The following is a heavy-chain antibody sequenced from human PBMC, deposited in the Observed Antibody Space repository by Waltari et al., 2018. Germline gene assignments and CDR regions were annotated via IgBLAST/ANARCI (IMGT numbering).Heavy chain of an antibody. Sequence: HVQLVQSGAEVKKPGASVKVYCKTSRYTFTSYDLNWVRQTPGQGPEWMGWVNPNSGNTGFAQKFQDRLTMTTNTSVRTAYMELSSLRSDDTAIYYCARGAAPGKGAHWFDPWGQGTLVTVSS. CDR1: RYTFTSYD. D-gene: IGHD6-13*01. CDR3: ARGAAPGKGAHWFDP. CDR2: VNPNSGNT. V-gene: IGHV1-8*01. J-gene: IGHJ5*02.